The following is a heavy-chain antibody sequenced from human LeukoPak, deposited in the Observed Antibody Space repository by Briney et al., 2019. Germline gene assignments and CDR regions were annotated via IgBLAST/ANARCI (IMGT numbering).Heavy chain of an antibody. J-gene: IGHJ4*02. CDR1: GGSFSGYY. CDR2: INHSGST. Sequence: SETLSLTCAGYGGSFSGYYWSWIRQPPGKGLEWIGEINHSGSTNYNPSLKSRVTISVDTSKNQFSLKLSSVTAADTAVYYCARAYYYDSSGSNMIFDYWGQGTLVTVSS. CDR3: ARAYYYDSSGSNMIFDY. V-gene: IGHV4-34*01. D-gene: IGHD3-22*01.